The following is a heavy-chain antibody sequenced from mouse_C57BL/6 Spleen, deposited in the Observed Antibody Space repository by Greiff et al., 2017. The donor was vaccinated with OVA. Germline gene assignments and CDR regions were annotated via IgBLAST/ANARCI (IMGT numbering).Heavy chain of an antibody. CDR2: SRNKANDYTT. D-gene: IGHD1-1*01. J-gene: IGHJ3*01. Sequence: EVMLVESGGGLVQSGRSLRLSCATSGFTFSDFYMEWVRQAPGKGLEWIAASRNKANDYTTEYSASVKGRFIVSRDTSQSILYLQMNALRAEDTAIYYCARDAGYYGGFAYWGQGTLVTVSA. CDR3: ARDAGYYGGFAY. V-gene: IGHV7-1*01. CDR1: GFTFSDFY.